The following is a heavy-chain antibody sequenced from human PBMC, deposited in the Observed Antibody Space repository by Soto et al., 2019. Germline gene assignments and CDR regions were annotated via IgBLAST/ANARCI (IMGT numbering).Heavy chain of an antibody. J-gene: IGHJ6*02. V-gene: IGHV3-21*01. Sequence: SGGSLRLSCAASGFTFSSYSMNWVRQAPGKGLEWVSSISSSSSYIYYADSVKGRFTISRDNAKNSLYLQMNSLRAEDTAVYYCARAGPAAAWGYYYYGMDVWGQGTTVTVSS. D-gene: IGHD2-2*01. CDR2: ISSSSSYI. CDR1: GFTFSSYS. CDR3: ARAGPAAAWGYYYYGMDV.